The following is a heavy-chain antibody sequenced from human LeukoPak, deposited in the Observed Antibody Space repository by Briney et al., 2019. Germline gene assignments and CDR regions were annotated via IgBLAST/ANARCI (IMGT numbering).Heavy chain of an antibody. D-gene: IGHD6-13*01. V-gene: IGHV3-30*18. CDR1: GFTFSNYG. Sequence: PGGSLRLSCAASGFTFSNYGIHWVRQAPGKGLEWVAVIVYDGNKKFYADSVKGRFTISRDKSKNTLHLQMNSLRAEDTAIYYCAKSYTSSWYVGFDPWGQGTLVTVSS. CDR2: IVYDGNKK. J-gene: IGHJ5*02. CDR3: AKSYTSSWYVGFDP.